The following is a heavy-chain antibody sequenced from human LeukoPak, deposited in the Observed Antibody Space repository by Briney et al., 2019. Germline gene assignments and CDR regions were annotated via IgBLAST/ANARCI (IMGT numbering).Heavy chain of an antibody. CDR2: IWYDGSDK. V-gene: IGHV3-33*01. CDR3: ARSSQWLSVYGMDV. J-gene: IGHJ6*02. D-gene: IGHD6-19*01. Sequence: PGGSLRLSCAASGFTFSSYGMHWVRQAPGKGLEWVADIWYDGSDKDYADSVKGRFTISRDNSKKTLYLQMNSLRDEDTAVYYCARSSQWLSVYGMDVWGQGTTVTVSS. CDR1: GFTFSSYG.